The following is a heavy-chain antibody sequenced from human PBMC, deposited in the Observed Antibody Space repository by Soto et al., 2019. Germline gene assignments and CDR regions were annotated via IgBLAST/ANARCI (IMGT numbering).Heavy chain of an antibody. CDR3: AKDIGYSGYDYYFDY. CDR1: GFTFDDYA. Sequence: LRLSCAASGFTFDDYAMHWVRRAPGKGLEWVSGISWNSGSIGYADSVKGRFTISRDNAKNSLYLQMNSLRAEDTALYYCAKDIGYSGYDYYFDYWGQGTLVTVSS. J-gene: IGHJ4*02. V-gene: IGHV3-9*01. CDR2: ISWNSGSI. D-gene: IGHD5-12*01.